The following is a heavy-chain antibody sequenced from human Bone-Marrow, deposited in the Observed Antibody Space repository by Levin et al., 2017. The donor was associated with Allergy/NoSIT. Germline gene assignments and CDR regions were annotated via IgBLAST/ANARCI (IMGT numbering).Heavy chain of an antibody. J-gene: IGHJ6*02. CDR2: IRSIGSYI. CDR3: ARGIRPDYYFGLDV. Sequence: PGGSLRLSCAASGFSFSSYSMNWVRQAPGKGLEWVSSIRSIGSYIHYADSVQGRFTISRDNAKNSLYLQMTSLTADDTAVYYCARGIRPDYYFGLDVWGQGTTVTVSS. V-gene: IGHV3-21*01. D-gene: IGHD6-13*01. CDR1: GFSFSSYS.